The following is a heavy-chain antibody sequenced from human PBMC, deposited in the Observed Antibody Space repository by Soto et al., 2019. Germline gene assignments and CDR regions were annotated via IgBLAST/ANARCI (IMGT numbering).Heavy chain of an antibody. CDR1: GGYISSGYYY. D-gene: IGHD4-17*01. CDR3: ARAKGLLTVTTSWFDP. Sequence: PSETLSLTCAVSGGYISSGYYYWSWIRQPPGKGLEWIGYIYYSGSTYYNPSLKNRVTISGDTSKNQFSLKLSSVTAADTALYYCARAKGLLTVTTSWFDPWGQGTLVTVSS. CDR2: IYYSGST. V-gene: IGHV4-30-4*01. J-gene: IGHJ5*02.